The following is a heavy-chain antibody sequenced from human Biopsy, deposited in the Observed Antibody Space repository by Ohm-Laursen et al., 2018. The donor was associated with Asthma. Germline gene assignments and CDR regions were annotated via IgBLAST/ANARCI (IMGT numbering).Heavy chain of an antibody. Sequence: GTLSLTCSVSGGSMTPTSHYWDWIRQAPGKGLEWIGYISYGGKTSYNPSLKNRVTISRNTSENQFSLRLTSVTAADTAVYFCARRITIFGVVQKDHGMDAWGQGTTVIVSS. CDR3: ARRITIFGVVQKDHGMDA. J-gene: IGHJ6*02. CDR2: ISYGGKT. D-gene: IGHD3-3*01. V-gene: IGHV4-39*01. CDR1: GGSMTPTSHY.